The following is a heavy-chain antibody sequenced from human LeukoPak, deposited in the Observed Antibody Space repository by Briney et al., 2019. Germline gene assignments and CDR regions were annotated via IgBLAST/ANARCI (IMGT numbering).Heavy chain of an antibody. V-gene: IGHV3-23*01. CDR3: AKDDNYDIFFDY. CDR1: GFTFSSYA. D-gene: IGHD3-22*01. J-gene: IGHJ4*02. Sequence: SGGSLRLSCAASGFTFSSYAMSWVRQAPGKGLEWVSAISGSGGSTYYADSVKGRFTISRDNSKNTLYLQMNSLRAEDTAVYYCAKDDNYDIFFDYWGQGTLVTVSS. CDR2: ISGSGGST.